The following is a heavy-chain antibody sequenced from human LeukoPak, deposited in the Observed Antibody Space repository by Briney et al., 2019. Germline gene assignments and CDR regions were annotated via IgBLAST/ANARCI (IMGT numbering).Heavy chain of an antibody. Sequence: ASVKVSCKASGYTFTSYGISWVRQAPGQGLEWMGWISAYNGNTNYAQKLQGRVTMTTDTSTSTAYMELRSLRSDDTAVYYCARDGTYYDILTGYAYFQHWGQGTLVTVSS. CDR2: ISAYNGNT. D-gene: IGHD3-9*01. CDR1: GYTFTSYG. CDR3: ARDGTYYDILTGYAYFQH. J-gene: IGHJ1*01. V-gene: IGHV1-18*01.